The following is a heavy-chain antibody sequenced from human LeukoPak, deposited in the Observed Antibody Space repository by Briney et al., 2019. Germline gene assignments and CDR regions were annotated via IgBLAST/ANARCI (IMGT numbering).Heavy chain of an antibody. V-gene: IGHV3-64*04. CDR3: ARGGSPPEALGDAFDI. CDR1: GFTFSSYA. Sequence: GGSLRLSCSAPGFTFSSYALHWVRQAPGKGLEYVSGISRNGGSSYYADSLKGRFTISRDNSKNTLYLQMNSLRAEDTAVYYCARGGSPPEALGDAFDIWGQGTMVTVSS. D-gene: IGHD1-26*01. J-gene: IGHJ3*02. CDR2: ISRNGGSS.